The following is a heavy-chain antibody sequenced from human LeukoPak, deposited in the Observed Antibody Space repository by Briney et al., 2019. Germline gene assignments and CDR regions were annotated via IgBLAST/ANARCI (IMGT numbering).Heavy chain of an antibody. Sequence: PGGSLRLSCAASGFTFSDHYMDWVRQAPGKGLEWVGRTGNKANSYTTKYAASVKGRFTISRDDSKNSLYLQMNSLKTEDTAVYYCAKERGYEDHYFDYWGQGTLVTVSS. J-gene: IGHJ4*02. CDR1: GFTFSDHY. CDR3: AKERGYEDHYFDY. D-gene: IGHD3-10*01. CDR2: TGNKANSYTT. V-gene: IGHV3-72*01.